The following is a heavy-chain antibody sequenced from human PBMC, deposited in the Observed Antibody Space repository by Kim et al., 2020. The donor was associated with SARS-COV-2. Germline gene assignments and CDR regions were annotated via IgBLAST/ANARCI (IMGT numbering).Heavy chain of an antibody. D-gene: IGHD6-6*01. V-gene: IGHV6-1*01. Sequence: YAVSVKSRITINPDTSKNQFSLQLNSVTPEDTAVYYCAKSSIAARNWFDPWGQGTLVTVSS. CDR3: AKSSIAARNWFDP. J-gene: IGHJ5*02.